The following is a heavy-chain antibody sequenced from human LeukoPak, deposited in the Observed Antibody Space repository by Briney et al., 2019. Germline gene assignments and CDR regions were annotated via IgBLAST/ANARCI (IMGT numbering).Heavy chain of an antibody. CDR1: GFTFSSYA. Sequence: GGSLRLSCAASGFTFSSYAMSWVRQAPGRGLEWVAVISYDGSNKYYADSVKGRFTISRDNSKNTLYLQMNSLRAEDTAVYYCARVSAMSPWGQGTLVTVSS. CDR2: ISYDGSNK. J-gene: IGHJ5*02. D-gene: IGHD2-2*01. CDR3: ARVSAMSP. V-gene: IGHV3-30-3*01.